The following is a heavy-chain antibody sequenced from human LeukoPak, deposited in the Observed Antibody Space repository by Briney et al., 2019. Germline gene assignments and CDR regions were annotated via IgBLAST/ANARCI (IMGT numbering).Heavy chain of an antibody. CDR1: GYTFTIYG. V-gene: IGHV1-69*04. J-gene: IGHJ4*02. Sequence: GASVRVSCKASGYTFTIYGSSWVREAPGQGRGWGGRIIPILGIANYAQKFQGRVTITADKSTSTAYMELSSLRSEDTAVYYCARVGHFGSGNSDYWGQGTLVTVSS. CDR3: ARVGHFGSGNSDY. CDR2: IIPILGIA. D-gene: IGHD2-15*01.